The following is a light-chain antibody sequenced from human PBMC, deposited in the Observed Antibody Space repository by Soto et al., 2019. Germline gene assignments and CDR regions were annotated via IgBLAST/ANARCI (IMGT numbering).Light chain of an antibody. Sequence: IVMAQAPATLSVSPGEIATLSFRASQRVSSDLAWYQQKPGQAPRLLIYGASTRATGIPARFSGSGSGTEFTLTISSLQSEDLALYYCQQYNNWPWTFGQGTKVDIK. V-gene: IGKV3-15*01. CDR3: QQYNNWPWT. J-gene: IGKJ1*01. CDR2: GAS. CDR1: QRVSSD.